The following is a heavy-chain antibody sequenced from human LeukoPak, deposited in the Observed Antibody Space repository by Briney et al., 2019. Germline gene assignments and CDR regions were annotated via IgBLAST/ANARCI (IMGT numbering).Heavy chain of an antibody. J-gene: IGHJ6*02. CDR2: IYYSGTT. V-gene: IGHV4-59*01. Sequence: SETLSLTCTVSGGSISYYYWSWIRQSPGKGLEWIGYIYYSGTTNYNPSLKSRVTITVDTSKNQFSLQLRSVTAADSAVYYCAREDPQARVPEGMDVWGQGTTVTVSS. CDR1: GGSISYYY. D-gene: IGHD4/OR15-4a*01. CDR3: AREDPQARVPEGMDV.